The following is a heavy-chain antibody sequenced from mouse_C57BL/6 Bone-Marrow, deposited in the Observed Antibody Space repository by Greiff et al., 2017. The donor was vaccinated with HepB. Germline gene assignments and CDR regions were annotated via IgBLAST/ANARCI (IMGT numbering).Heavy chain of an antibody. CDR1: GYTFTSYT. CDR2: INPSSGYT. J-gene: IGHJ4*01. CDR3: ARWILYGAMDY. D-gene: IGHD2-12*01. V-gene: IGHV1-4*01. Sequence: VQLKESGAELARPGASVKMSCKASGYTFTSYTMHWVKQRPGQGLEWIGYINPSSGYTKYNQKFKDKATLTADKSSSTAYMQLSSLTSEDSAVYYCARWILYGAMDYWGQGTSVTVSS.